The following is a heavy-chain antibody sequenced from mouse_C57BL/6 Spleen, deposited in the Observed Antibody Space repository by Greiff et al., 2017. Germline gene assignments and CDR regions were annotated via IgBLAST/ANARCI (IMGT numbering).Heavy chain of an antibody. J-gene: IGHJ2*01. CDR2: ISSGGSYT. V-gene: IGHV5-6*01. CDR3: AKQGGFVPYYFDY. CDR1: GFTFSSYG. Sequence: EVMLVESGGDLVKPGGSLKLSCAASGFTFSSYGMSWVRQTPDKRLEWVATISSGGSYTYYPDSVKGRFTISRDNAKNTLYLQMSSLKSEDTAMYYCAKQGGFVPYYFDYWGQGTTLTVSS.